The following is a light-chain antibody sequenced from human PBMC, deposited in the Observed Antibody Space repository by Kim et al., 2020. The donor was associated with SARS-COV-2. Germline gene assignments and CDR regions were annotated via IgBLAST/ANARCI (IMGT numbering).Light chain of an antibody. CDR3: QQRSNWPPVIT. CDR1: QSVTRY. J-gene: IGKJ5*01. V-gene: IGKV3-11*01. Sequence: PGEKVTLSCRASQSVTRYLAWYQQKPGQAPRLLIYDASNRATAIPARFSGSGSGTDFTLTISSLEPEDFALYYCQQRSNWPPVITFGQGTRLEIK. CDR2: DAS.